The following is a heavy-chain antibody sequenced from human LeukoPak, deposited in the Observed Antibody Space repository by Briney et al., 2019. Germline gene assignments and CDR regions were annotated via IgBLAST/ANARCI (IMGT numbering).Heavy chain of an antibody. V-gene: IGHV3-7*04. CDR1: GFTFSSSW. D-gene: IGHD4/OR15-4a*01. J-gene: IGHJ4*02. CDR3: ARDTLTENFDY. CDR2: MKQDGSEK. Sequence: GGSLRLSCVVSGFTFSSSWMSWVRQAPGKGLEWVADMKQDGSEKYYVDSVKGRFTISRDNAKNSLYLQMNSLRAEDTAVYYCARDTLTENFDYWGQGTLVTVSS.